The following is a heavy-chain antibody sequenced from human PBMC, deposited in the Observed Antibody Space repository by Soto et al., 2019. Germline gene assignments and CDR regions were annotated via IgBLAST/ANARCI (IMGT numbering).Heavy chain of an antibody. CDR1: DGSLSPNY. J-gene: IGHJ4*02. CDR3: ARLGAYYQALDS. V-gene: IGHV4-59*08. CDR2: IYYAGTT. Sequence: ETLSLTCTVSDGSLSPNYWSWVRQSPGKGLEWIGYIYYAGTTTYNPSLKSRITISLDTSQNEVSLKLNSVTAADTAVYYCARLGAYYQALDSWGRGTLVTVSS. D-gene: IGHD3-22*01.